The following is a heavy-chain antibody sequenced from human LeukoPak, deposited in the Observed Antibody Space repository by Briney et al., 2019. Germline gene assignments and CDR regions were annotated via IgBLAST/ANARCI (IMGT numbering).Heavy chain of an antibody. CDR1: GGSFSGYY. D-gene: IGHD3-3*01. CDR2: IYHSGST. V-gene: IGHV4-34*01. CDR3: ARGGEDFWSGYSSGWFDP. J-gene: IGHJ5*02. Sequence: SETLSLTCAVYGGSFSGYYWSWIRQPPGKGLEWIGSIYHSGSTYYNPSLKSRVTISVDTSKNQFSLKLSSVTAADTAVYYCARGGEDFWSGYSSGWFDPWGQGTLVTVSS.